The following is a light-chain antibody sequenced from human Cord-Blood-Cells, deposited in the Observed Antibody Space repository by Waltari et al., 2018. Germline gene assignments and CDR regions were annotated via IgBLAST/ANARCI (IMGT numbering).Light chain of an antibody. CDR2: DVS. J-gene: IGLJ3*02. CDR1: SSDVGGYNY. Sequence: QSALTQPASVSGSPGQSITISCTGTSSDVGGYNYVLWYQQHPGKAPILLVYDVSKRPSGVSIRFSGSKSGNTASLTISGLQAEDEADYYCSSYTSSSTWVFGGGTKLTVL. CDR3: SSYTSSSTWV. V-gene: IGLV2-14*01.